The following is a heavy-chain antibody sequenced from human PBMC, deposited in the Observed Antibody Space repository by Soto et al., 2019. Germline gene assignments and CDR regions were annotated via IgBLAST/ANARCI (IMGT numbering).Heavy chain of an antibody. D-gene: IGHD3-22*01. V-gene: IGHV3-33*01. CDR3: ARDPNFYYDSSDYYYGMDV. J-gene: IGHJ6*02. CDR1: GFTFSSYG. CDR2: IWYDGSNK. Sequence: QVQLVESGGGVVQPGRSLRLSCAASGFTFSSYGMHWVRQAPGKGLEWVAVIWYDGSNKYYADSVKGRFTISRDNSKNTLSLQMNSLRAEDTAVYYCARDPNFYYDSSDYYYGMDVWGQGTTVTVSS.